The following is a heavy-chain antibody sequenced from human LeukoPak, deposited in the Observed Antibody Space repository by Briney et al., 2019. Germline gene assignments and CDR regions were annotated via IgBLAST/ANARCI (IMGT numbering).Heavy chain of an antibody. CDR2: ITTSDGNT. CDR3: AKDGGLWVSAHWGDS. CDR1: GFTFSSYT. Sequence: GGSLKLPCAASGFTFSSYTTSWVRQAPGKGLEWVSTITTSDGNTYYADSVKGRFTVSRDNSKNTLFLQMNSLRAEDTAVYYCAKDGGLWVSAHWGDSWGRGTLVTVSS. V-gene: IGHV3-23*01. D-gene: IGHD7-27*01. J-gene: IGHJ4*02.